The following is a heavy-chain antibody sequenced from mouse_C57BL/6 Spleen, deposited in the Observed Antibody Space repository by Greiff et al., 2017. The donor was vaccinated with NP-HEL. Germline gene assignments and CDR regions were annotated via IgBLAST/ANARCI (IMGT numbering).Heavy chain of an antibody. CDR1: GFTFSNYW. Sequence: EVQLVESGGGLVQPGGSMKLSCVASGFTFSNYWMNWVRQSPEKGLEWVAQIRLKSDNYATHYAESVKGRFTISRDDSKSSVYLQMNNLRAEDTGIYYCTEVWDVGYFDYWGQGTTLTVSS. D-gene: IGHD4-1*01. CDR3: TEVWDVGYFDY. CDR2: IRLKSDNYAT. J-gene: IGHJ2*01. V-gene: IGHV6-3*01.